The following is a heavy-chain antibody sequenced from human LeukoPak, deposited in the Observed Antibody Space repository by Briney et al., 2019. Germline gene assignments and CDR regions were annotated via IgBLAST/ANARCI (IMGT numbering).Heavy chain of an antibody. CDR3: ARGTWNYVDFDY. J-gene: IGHJ4*02. V-gene: IGHV4-59*01. Sequence: SETLSLTCTVSGGSISSYYWSWLRQPPGKGLEWIGYIYYSGSTNYNPSLKSRVTISVDTSKNQCSLKLSSVTAADTAVYYCARGTWNYVDFDYWGQGTLVTVSS. D-gene: IGHD1-7*01. CDR1: GGSISSYY. CDR2: IYYSGST.